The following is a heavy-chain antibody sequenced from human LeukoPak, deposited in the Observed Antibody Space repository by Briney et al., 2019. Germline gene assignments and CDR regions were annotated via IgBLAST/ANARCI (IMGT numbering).Heavy chain of an antibody. J-gene: IGHJ3*02. CDR3: ARIRDGYNDAYDI. CDR2: INPGGDNT. Sequence: ASVKVSCRASGYTFTNYYIHWVRQAPGQGLEWMGLINPGGDNTNYAQNFQGRVTMTRDTSASTVYMELSSLRSEDTAIYYCARIRDGYNDAYDIWGQGTVVTVPS. V-gene: IGHV1-46*01. CDR1: GYTFTNYY. D-gene: IGHD5-24*01.